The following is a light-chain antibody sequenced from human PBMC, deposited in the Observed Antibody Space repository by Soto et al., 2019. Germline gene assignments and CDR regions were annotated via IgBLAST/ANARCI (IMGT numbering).Light chain of an antibody. Sequence: DIQMTQSPSSVSVSVGERVTITCRASQAISSWLAWYQQKPGKTPKLLIYAASSLQSGVPSRFSGRGSGTAFTITISSLQPEDFSNYYGHQANTFPLTFGGGTKLEIK. CDR1: QAISSW. V-gene: IGKV1-12*01. J-gene: IGKJ4*01. CDR3: HQANTFPLT. CDR2: AAS.